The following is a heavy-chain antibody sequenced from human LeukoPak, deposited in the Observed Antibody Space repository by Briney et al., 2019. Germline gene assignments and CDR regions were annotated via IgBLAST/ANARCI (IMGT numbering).Heavy chain of an antibody. J-gene: IGHJ4*02. CDR2: ISGSGGST. D-gene: IGHD3-22*01. CDR1: GFTFSSYP. V-gene: IGHV3-23*01. CDR3: AKFDSSGYYYEGSEQLGY. Sequence: GGSLRLSCAASGFTFSSYPMSWVRQAPGKGLEWFSAISGSGGSTYYADSVKGRFTISRDNSKNTLYLQMNSLRAEDTAVYYCAKFDSSGYYYEGSEQLGYWGQGTLVTVSS.